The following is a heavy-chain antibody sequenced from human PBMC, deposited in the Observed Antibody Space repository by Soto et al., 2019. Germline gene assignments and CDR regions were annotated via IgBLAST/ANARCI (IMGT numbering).Heavy chain of an antibody. CDR1: GGSINSGGYY. Sequence: QVQLQESGPGLVKPSQTLSLTCTVSGGSINSGGYYWSWIRQHPGKGLEWIGYIFYSGGTYYNPSLKIRVTKSVEMSKNQFSLKLSSVTAAETAAYCFARVGGSGSPFDNWGQGTLGTVSS. V-gene: IGHV4-31*03. D-gene: IGHD3-10*01. CDR3: ARVGGSGSPFDN. CDR2: IFYSGGT. J-gene: IGHJ4*02.